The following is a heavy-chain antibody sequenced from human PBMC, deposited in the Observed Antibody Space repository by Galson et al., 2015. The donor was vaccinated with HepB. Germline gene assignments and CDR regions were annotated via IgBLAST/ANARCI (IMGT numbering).Heavy chain of an antibody. J-gene: IGHJ6*02. V-gene: IGHV1-69*05. CDR2: IVPDYNAV. Sequence: SVKVSCKVSGGIFNNGDIFHNYAFSWVRQAPGQGLEWMGGIVPDYNAVNYAQEFQGRLTITTDDSMTNVIMELSSVRSYDTAIYYCGRDPTYCSGDCNSFGFYSYLMDVWGQGTKVTVSS. CDR3: GRDPTYCSGDCNSFGFYSYLMDV. D-gene: IGHD2-21*02. CDR1: GGIFNNGDIFHNYA.